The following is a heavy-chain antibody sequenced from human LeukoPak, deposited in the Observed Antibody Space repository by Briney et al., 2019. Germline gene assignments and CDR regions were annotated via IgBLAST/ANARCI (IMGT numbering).Heavy chain of an antibody. Sequence: GGSLRLSCAASGVTACSNYMSWVPEAPGKGLERVSVIYSGGSTYYADSVKGRFTISRDNSKNTLYLQMNSLRAEDTAVYYCARAGTTGDFDYWGQGTLVTVSS. D-gene: IGHD4-11*01. J-gene: IGHJ4*02. CDR1: GVTACSNY. CDR3: ARAGTTGDFDY. V-gene: IGHV3-53*01. CDR2: IYSGGST.